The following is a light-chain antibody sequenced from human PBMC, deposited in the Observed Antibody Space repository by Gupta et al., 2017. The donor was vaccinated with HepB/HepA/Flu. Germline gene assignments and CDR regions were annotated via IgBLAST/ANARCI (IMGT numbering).Light chain of an antibody. CDR3: SSYTDSDTRI. J-gene: IGLJ2*01. CDR1: SSDISGYTY. CDR2: NVS. Sequence: SALTHPACVSGTQSHSITLSCTGTSSDISGYTYDSWYEHHPGKAPKLMIDNVSNRPSGFTNRFSCSKSGITASLTSSGLQAEDEADYYCSSYTDSDTRIFGCGTKLPVL. V-gene: IGLV2-14*03.